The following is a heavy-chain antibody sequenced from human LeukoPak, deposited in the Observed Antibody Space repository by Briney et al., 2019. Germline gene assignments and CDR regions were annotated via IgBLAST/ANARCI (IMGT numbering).Heavy chain of an antibody. D-gene: IGHD3-10*01. CDR1: GGSISSYY. CDR2: IYTSGST. V-gene: IGHV4-4*09. CDR3: ASVRRYYYYMDV. Sequence: SETLSLTWTVSGGSISSYYWSWIRQPPGKGLEWIGYIYTSGSTNYNPSLKSRVTISVDTSKNQFSLKLSSVTAADTAVYYCASVRRYYYYMDVWGKGTTVTVSS. J-gene: IGHJ6*03.